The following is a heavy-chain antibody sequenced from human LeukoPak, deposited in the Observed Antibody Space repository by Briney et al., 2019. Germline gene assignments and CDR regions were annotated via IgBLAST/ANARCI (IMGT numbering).Heavy chain of an antibody. CDR1: GYTFTDYY. CDR2: INPNSGGT. Sequence: ASVRVSCKASGYTFTDYYMHWVRQAPGQGLEWMGWINPNSGGTNYAQKFQGRVTMTRDTSISTAYMELSRLRSDDTAVYYCARGPERYYYGSGSYFYYYYYYMDVWGKGTTVTVSS. CDR3: ARGPERYYYGSGSYFYYYYYYMDV. J-gene: IGHJ6*03. V-gene: IGHV1-2*02. D-gene: IGHD3-10*01.